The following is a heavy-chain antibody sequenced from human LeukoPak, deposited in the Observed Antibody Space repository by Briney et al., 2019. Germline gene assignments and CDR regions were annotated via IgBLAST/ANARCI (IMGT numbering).Heavy chain of an antibody. J-gene: IGHJ5*02. CDR1: GFTFSTYP. V-gene: IGHV3-23*01. D-gene: IGHD3-10*01. CDR3: AKDRDLLFAHCWFDL. Sequence: PGGSLNLSCKASGFTFSTYPLSWVRQPPGKGLEWFSGISISGGSAYYADSVKGRFTVSRDNSKNTLYLQMNRLRAEDTAVYYCAKDRDLLFAHCWFDLWGQGTLVTVSS. CDR2: ISISGGSA.